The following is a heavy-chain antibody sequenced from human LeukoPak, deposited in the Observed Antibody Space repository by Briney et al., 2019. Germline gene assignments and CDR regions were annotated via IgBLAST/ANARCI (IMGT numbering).Heavy chain of an antibody. Sequence: GGSLRLSCAASGFTFSSYGMHWVRQAPGKGLEWVAFIRYDGSNKYYADSVKGRFTISRDNSKNTLYLQMNSLRAEDTAVYYCAKVVQEAYYYDSSGYYALDYWGQGTLVTVSS. J-gene: IGHJ4*02. V-gene: IGHV3-30*02. CDR1: GFTFSSYG. CDR3: AKVVQEAYYYDSSGYYALDY. D-gene: IGHD3-22*01. CDR2: IRYDGSNK.